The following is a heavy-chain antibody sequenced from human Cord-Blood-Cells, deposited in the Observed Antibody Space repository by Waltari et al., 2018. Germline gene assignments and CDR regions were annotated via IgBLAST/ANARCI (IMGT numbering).Heavy chain of an antibody. CDR1: GYSFTSYW. CDR2: IYPGDSDT. CDR3: ARQGTYYDILTGYYAFDI. Sequence: EVQLVQSGAEVKKPGESLKISCKGSGYSFTSYWIGWVRQMPGKGLEWMGIIYPGDSDTRYSPSFQGQVTISADKSISTAYLQWSSLKASDTAMYYCARQGTYYDILTGYYAFDIWGQGTMVTVSS. J-gene: IGHJ3*02. D-gene: IGHD3-9*01. V-gene: IGHV5-51*01.